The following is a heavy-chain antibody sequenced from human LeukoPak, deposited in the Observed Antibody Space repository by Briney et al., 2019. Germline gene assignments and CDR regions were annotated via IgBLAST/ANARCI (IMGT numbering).Heavy chain of an antibody. Sequence: PGGSLRLSCAASPFGFSNYGMYWVRQTPDKGLEWVAYIRRDGTYINYVDSAKGRFSISRDNSKSTLWLQMNSLRVEDTAVYYCAKARSSGWPVTYYFDYWGQGTLVTVSS. D-gene: IGHD6-19*01. CDR2: IRRDGTYI. V-gene: IGHV3-30*02. CDR1: PFGFSNYG. CDR3: AKARSSGWPVTYYFDY. J-gene: IGHJ4*02.